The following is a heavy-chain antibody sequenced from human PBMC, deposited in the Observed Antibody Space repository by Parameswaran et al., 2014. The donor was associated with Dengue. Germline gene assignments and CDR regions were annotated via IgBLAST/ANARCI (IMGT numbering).Heavy chain of an antibody. J-gene: IGHJ3*02. CDR2: IYHSGST. Sequence: VRQMPGKGLEWIGYIYHSGSTYYNPSLKSRVTISVDRSKNQFSLKLSSVTAADTAVYYCAREAPALERAFDIWGQGTMVTVSS. V-gene: IGHV4-30-2*01. CDR3: AREAPALERAFDI. D-gene: IGHD2-2*01.